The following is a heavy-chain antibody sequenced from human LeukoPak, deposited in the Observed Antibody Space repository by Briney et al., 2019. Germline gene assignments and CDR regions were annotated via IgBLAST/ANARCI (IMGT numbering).Heavy chain of an antibody. Sequence: PGGSLRLSCAAPGFTFSSYAMHWVRQAPGKGLEWVAVISYDGSNKYYADSVKGRFTISRDNSKNTLYLQMNSLRAEDTAVYYCASSTMVRGVIDDHWGQGTLVTVSS. D-gene: IGHD3-10*01. CDR1: GFTFSSYA. V-gene: IGHV3-30-3*01. CDR3: ASSTMVRGVIDDH. CDR2: ISYDGSNK. J-gene: IGHJ5*02.